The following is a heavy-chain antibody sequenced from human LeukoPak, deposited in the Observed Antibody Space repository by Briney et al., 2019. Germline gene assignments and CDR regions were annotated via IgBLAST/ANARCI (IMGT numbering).Heavy chain of an antibody. CDR1: GFTFSSYA. Sequence: TGGSLRLSCAASGFTFSSYAMSWVRQAPGKGLEWVSAISGSGGSTYYADSVKGRFTISRDNSKNTLYLQMNSLRAEDMAVYYCAKDGSGIAATYAEYYYFDYWGQGTLVTVSS. CDR3: AKDGSGIAATYAEYYYFDY. D-gene: IGHD6-13*01. J-gene: IGHJ4*02. V-gene: IGHV3-23*01. CDR2: ISGSGGST.